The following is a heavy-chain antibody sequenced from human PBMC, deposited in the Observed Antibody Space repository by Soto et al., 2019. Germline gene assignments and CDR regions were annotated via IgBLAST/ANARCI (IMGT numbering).Heavy chain of an antibody. CDR1: GGSFSSSSYY. CDR2: IYYSGST. J-gene: IGHJ5*02. Sequence: SETLSLTCTVSGGSFSSSSYYWGWIRQPPGKGLEWIGSIYYSGSTYYNPSLKSRVTISVDTSKNQFSLKLSSVTAADTAVYYCARQQQWRGTSVWFDPWGQGTLVTVSS. CDR3: ARQQQWRGTSVWFDP. V-gene: IGHV4-39*01. D-gene: IGHD6-19*01.